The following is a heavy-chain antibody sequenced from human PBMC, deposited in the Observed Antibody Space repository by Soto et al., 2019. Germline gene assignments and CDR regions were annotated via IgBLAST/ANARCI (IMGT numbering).Heavy chain of an antibody. D-gene: IGHD3-3*01. Sequence: EVQLVESGGGLVQPGGSLRLSCAASEFTFNKYYMTWVRQAPGKGLEWVANIKPDGSEEYYVDSVKGRFTISRDNANNSLYLQMNSLRAEDTAVYYCARGNWSYYYGFDVWGQGTTVTVSS. V-gene: IGHV3-7*01. J-gene: IGHJ6*02. CDR1: EFTFNKYY. CDR2: IKPDGSEE. CDR3: ARGNWSYYYGFDV.